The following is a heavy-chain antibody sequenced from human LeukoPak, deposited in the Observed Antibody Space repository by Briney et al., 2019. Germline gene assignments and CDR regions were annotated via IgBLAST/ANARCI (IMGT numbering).Heavy chain of an antibody. CDR3: ARVGHNWLDP. CDR1: GGSISSPNW. V-gene: IGHV4-4*02. J-gene: IGHJ5*02. CDR2: IYHSGRT. Sequence: PSGTLSLTCAVSGGSISSPNWWTWVRQPPGKGLEWIGEIYHSGRTNSNPSLESRVIMSVDKSKNQFSLKLTSVTAADTAVYYCARVGHNWLDPWGQGTLVTVSS. D-gene: IGHD1-26*01.